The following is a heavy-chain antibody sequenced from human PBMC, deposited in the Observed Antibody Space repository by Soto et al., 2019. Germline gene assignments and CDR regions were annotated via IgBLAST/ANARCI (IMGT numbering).Heavy chain of an antibody. V-gene: IGHV4-38-2*01. D-gene: IGHD6-13*01. CDR1: GYSISSGYY. CDR2: IYHSGST. Sequence: PSETLSLTCAVSGYSISSGYYWGWIRQPPGKGLEWIGSIYHSGSTYYNPSLKSRVTISVDTSKNQFSLKLSSVTAADTAVYYCATEALAAAGRRDYWGQGTLVTVSS. CDR3: ATEALAAAGRRDY. J-gene: IGHJ4*02.